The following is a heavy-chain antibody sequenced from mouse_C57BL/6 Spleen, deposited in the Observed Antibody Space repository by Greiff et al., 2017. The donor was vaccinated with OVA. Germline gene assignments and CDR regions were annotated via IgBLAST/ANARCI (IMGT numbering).Heavy chain of an antibody. CDR3: ARSVLGRRYFDV. CDR1: GYTFTSYW. CDR2: IHPNSGST. D-gene: IGHD4-1*01. J-gene: IGHJ1*03. V-gene: IGHV1-64*01. Sequence: QVQLQQPGAELVKPGASVKLSCKASGYTFTSYWMHWVKQRPGQGLEWIGMIHPNSGSTNYNEKFKSKATLTVDKSSSTAYMQLSSLTSEDSVVYYCARSVLGRRYFDVWGTGTTGTVSS.